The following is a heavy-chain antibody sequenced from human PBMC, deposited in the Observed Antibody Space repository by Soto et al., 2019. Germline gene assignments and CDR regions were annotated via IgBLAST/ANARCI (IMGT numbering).Heavy chain of an antibody. Sequence: PGGSLRLSCAGSGFTIGDSYMSWIRQAPGKGLEWLSYISPGSRYPAYVDSVKGRFTISRDNAESSLHLQMTGLTDEDMAVYYCATQVYTVVPPFDYWGQGALVTVSS. J-gene: IGHJ4*02. V-gene: IGHV3-11*06. CDR2: ISPGSRYP. CDR3: ATQVYTVVPPFDY. CDR1: GFTIGDSY. D-gene: IGHD3-16*01.